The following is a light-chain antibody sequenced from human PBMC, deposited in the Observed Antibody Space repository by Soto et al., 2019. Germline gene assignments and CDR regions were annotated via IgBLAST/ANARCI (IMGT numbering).Light chain of an antibody. V-gene: IGLV2-23*02. J-gene: IGLJ1*01. CDR1: SSDVGSYNL. CDR2: EVS. Sequence: QSALTQPASVSGSPGQSITFSCTGTSSDVGSYNLVSWYQQYPGKAPKLMIYEVSKRPSGVSNRFSGSKSGNTASLTISGLQAEDEADYYCCSYAGSSTPLIFGTGTKVTVL. CDR3: CSYAGSSTPLI.